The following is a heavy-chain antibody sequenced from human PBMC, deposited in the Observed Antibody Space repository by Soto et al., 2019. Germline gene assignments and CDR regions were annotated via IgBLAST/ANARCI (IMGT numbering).Heavy chain of an antibody. Sequence: NPGGSLRLSCAASGFTFSSYSMNWVRQAPGKGLEWVSSISSSSSYIYYADSVKGRFTISRDNAKNSLYLQMNSLRAEDTAVYYCARAKFYGDQRTFYFDYWGQGTLVTVSS. CDR3: ARAKFYGDQRTFYFDY. CDR1: GFTFSSYS. V-gene: IGHV3-21*01. CDR2: ISSSSSYI. D-gene: IGHD4-17*01. J-gene: IGHJ4*02.